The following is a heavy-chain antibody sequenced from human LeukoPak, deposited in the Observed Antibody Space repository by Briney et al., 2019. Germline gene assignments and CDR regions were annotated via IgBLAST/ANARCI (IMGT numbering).Heavy chain of an antibody. J-gene: IGHJ6*04. CDR3: ARGLLGDYGMDV. CDR1: GYTFTSYG. D-gene: IGHD5-18*01. Sequence: ASVEVSCKASGYTFTSYGINWVRQAPGQGLEWMGWISAYNDNTNYAQKLQGRVTMTTDTSTSTAYMELRSLRSDDTAVYYCARGLLGDYGMDVWGKGTTVTVSS. CDR2: ISAYNDNT. V-gene: IGHV1-18*04.